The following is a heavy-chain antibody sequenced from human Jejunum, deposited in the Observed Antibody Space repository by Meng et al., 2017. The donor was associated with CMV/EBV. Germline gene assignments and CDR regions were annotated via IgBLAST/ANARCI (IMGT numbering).Heavy chain of an antibody. CDR2: IYWDDDK. CDR3: AHRSPGYISGWDQGLFDH. CDR1: SRNTTGEG. V-gene: IGHV2-5*02. D-gene: IGHD6-19*01. Sequence: SRNTTGEGGGWIRQRPGKALEWLAVIYWDDDKRYNPSLRNRLTISKDTSKNQVILTMSNMDPVDTATYYCAHRSPGYISGWDQGLFDHWGQGTLVTVSS. J-gene: IGHJ4*02.